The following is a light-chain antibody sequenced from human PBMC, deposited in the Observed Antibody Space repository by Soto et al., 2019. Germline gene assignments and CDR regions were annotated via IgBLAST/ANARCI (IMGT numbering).Light chain of an antibody. CDR2: GAS. V-gene: IGKV3-20*01. CDR1: QSVSSRY. J-gene: IGKJ1*01. Sequence: ESVLTQSPGTLSLSPGERATLSCRASQSVSSRYLACYQQKPGQAPRLLIYGASSRATGIPDRFSGSWSGTDFTLTISRLEPEDFAVYYCQQYGSSPRTFGQGTKVEIK. CDR3: QQYGSSPRT.